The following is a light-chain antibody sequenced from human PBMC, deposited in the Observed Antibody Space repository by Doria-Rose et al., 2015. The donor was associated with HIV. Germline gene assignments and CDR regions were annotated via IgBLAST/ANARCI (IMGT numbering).Light chain of an antibody. Sequence: DIQLTQSPESLGMSLGERATLNCKSNQSLLYTSKNYLAWYQQKPGQPPKLLIYRASTRQSGVPARSSGSGSGTDFTLTISSLEAEDVAVYHCQQYYDTPSFGPGTTVDIK. V-gene: IGKV4-1*01. CDR3: QQYYDTPS. CDR2: RAS. CDR1: QSLLYTSKNY. J-gene: IGKJ3*01.